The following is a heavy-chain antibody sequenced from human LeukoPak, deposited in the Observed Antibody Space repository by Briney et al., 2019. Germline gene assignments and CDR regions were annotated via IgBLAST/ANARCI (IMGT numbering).Heavy chain of an antibody. Sequence: SETLSLTCTVSGGSISSYYWSWIRQPPGKGLEWIGYIYYSGSTNYNPSLKSRVTISVDTSKNQFSLKLSSVTAADTAVYYCAREGAEYQLGHRWFDPWGQGTLVTVSS. D-gene: IGHD2-2*01. V-gene: IGHV4-59*01. CDR1: GGSISSYY. CDR2: IYYSGST. J-gene: IGHJ5*02. CDR3: AREGAEYQLGHRWFDP.